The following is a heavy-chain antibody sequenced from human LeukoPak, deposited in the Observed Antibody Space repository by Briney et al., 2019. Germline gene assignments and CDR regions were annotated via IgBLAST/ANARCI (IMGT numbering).Heavy chain of an antibody. CDR3: ARDRSYYDSSGYYYDY. Sequence: ASVKVSCKASGYTFTGYYMHWVRQAPGQGLEWMGWINPNSGGTNYAQKFQGRVTMTRDTSISTAYMELCRLRSDDTAVYYCARDRSYYDSSGYYYDYWGQGTLVTVSS. CDR2: INPNSGGT. J-gene: IGHJ4*02. D-gene: IGHD3-22*01. CDR1: GYTFTGYY. V-gene: IGHV1-2*02.